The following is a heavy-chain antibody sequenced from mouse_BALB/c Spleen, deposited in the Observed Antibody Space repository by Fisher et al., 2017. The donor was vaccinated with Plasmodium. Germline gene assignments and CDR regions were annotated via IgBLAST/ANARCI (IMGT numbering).Heavy chain of an antibody. Sequence: GKFKGKATLTADKSSSTAYMQLSSLTSENSAVYFCARGGGYGWYFDVWGAGTMVTVSS. V-gene: IGHV1-82*01. J-gene: IGHJ1*01. CDR3: ARGGGYGWYFDV. D-gene: IGHD2-14*01.